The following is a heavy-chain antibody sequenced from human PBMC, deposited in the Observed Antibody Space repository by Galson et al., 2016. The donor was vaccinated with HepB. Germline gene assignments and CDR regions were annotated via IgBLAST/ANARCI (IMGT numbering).Heavy chain of an antibody. J-gene: IGHJ4*02. V-gene: IGHV3-64D*06. CDR1: GFTFSSYA. D-gene: IGHD3-9*01. CDR2: INTNEGSR. Sequence: SLRLSCAASGFTFSSYAMHWVRQAPGKGLEYVSAINTNEGSRYYADSVRGRFTISRDNSKNTLYLQMSSLRPEDTAVYYCARDRDDILTGYHPLFDNWGQGTLVTVSS. CDR3: ARDRDDILTGYHPLFDN.